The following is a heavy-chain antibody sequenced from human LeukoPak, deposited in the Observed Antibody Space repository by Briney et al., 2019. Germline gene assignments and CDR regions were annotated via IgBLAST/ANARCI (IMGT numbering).Heavy chain of an antibody. CDR2: IRSKANSYAT. D-gene: IGHD3-22*01. CDR3: TRLNYDSSGYLGDY. V-gene: IGHV3-73*01. CDR1: GFTFSGSA. J-gene: IGHJ4*02. Sequence: GGSLRLSCAASGFTFSGSAMHWVRQASGKGLEWVGRIRSKANSYATAYAASVKGRFTISRDDSKNTAYLQMNSLKTEDTAVYYCTRLNYDSSGYLGDYWGQGTLVTVSS.